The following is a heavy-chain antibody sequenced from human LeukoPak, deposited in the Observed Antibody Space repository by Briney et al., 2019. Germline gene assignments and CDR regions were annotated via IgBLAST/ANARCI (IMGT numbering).Heavy chain of an antibody. D-gene: IGHD1-26*01. CDR2: INPSGGST. CDR3: ASRASGRELLAFDI. CDR1: GYTFTSYY. J-gene: IGHJ3*02. Sequence: ASVKVSCKASGYTFTSYYMHWVRQAPGQGLEWMGIINPSGGSTSYEQKFQGRVTMTRDMSTSTVYMELSSLRSEDTAVYYCASRASGRELLAFDIWGQGTMVTVSS. V-gene: IGHV1-46*01.